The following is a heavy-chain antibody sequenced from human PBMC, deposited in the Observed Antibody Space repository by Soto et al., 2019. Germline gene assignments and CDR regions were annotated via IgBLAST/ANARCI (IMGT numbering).Heavy chain of an antibody. V-gene: IGHV1-69*02. CDR2: IIPILGIA. CDR3: ARGERGYDYEVVLDY. CDR1: GGTFSSYT. D-gene: IGHD5-12*01. Sequence: QVQLVQSGAEVKKPGSSVKVSCKASGGTFSSYTISWVRQAPGQGLEWMGRIIPILGIANYAQKFQGRVTITADKSTSTAYMELSSLRSEDTAVYYCARGERGYDYEVVLDYWGQGTLVTVSS. J-gene: IGHJ4*02.